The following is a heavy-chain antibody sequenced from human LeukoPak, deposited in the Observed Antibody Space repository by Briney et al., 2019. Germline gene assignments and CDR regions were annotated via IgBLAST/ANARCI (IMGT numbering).Heavy chain of an antibody. V-gene: IGHV3-9*01. CDR1: GFTFDDHV. D-gene: IGHD6-13*01. CDR3: VKDIGIEAADRIDY. CDR2: ISRNSGRI. Sequence: GRSLRLSCAASGFTFDDHVMHWVRQAPGQGLEWVSGISRNSGRIGHADSVKGRFTISRDNAKNSLYLQMNSLRPEDTALYYCVKDIGIEAADRIDYWGQGTLVTVSS. J-gene: IGHJ4*02.